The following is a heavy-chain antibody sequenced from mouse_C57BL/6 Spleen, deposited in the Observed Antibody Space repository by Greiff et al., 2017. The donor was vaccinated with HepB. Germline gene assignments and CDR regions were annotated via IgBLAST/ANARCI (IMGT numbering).Heavy chain of an antibody. Sequence: QVQLQQSGPELVKPGALVKISCKASGYSFTSYYIHWVKQRPGQGLEWIGWIYPGSGNTKYNEKFKGKATLTADTSSSTAYMQLSSLTSEDAAVYYCAREYYGSSQYWYFDVWGTGTTVTVSS. CDR2: IYPGSGNT. CDR3: AREYYGSSQYWYFDV. V-gene: IGHV1-66*01. J-gene: IGHJ1*03. D-gene: IGHD1-1*01. CDR1: GYSFTSYY.